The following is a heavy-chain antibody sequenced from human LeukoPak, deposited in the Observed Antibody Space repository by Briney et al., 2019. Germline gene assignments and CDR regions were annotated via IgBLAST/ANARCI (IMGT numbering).Heavy chain of an antibody. D-gene: IGHD3-3*01. CDR1: GFTCSSYW. Sequence: GGSLRLSCAASGFTCSSYWMSWVRQAPGKGLEWVANIKQDGSEKYYVDSVKGRFTISRDNAKNSLYLQMNSLRAEDTAVYYCASGGTYYDFWSGYAGGSYWGQGTLVTVSS. V-gene: IGHV3-7*03. J-gene: IGHJ4*02. CDR3: ASGGTYYDFWSGYAGGSY. CDR2: IKQDGSEK.